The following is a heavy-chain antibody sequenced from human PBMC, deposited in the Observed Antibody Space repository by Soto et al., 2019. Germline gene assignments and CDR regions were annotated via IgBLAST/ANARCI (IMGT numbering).Heavy chain of an antibody. CDR3: ARVSTSEYSSSWQSYYYYYYMDV. D-gene: IGHD6-6*01. Sequence: GGSLRLSCAASGFTFSSYWMHWVRQAPGKGLVWVSRINSDGSSTSYADSVKGRFTISRDNAKNTLYLQMNSLRAEDTAVYYCARVSTSEYSSSWQSYYYYYYMDVWGKGTTVTVSS. CDR2: INSDGSST. V-gene: IGHV3-74*01. CDR1: GFTFSSYW. J-gene: IGHJ6*03.